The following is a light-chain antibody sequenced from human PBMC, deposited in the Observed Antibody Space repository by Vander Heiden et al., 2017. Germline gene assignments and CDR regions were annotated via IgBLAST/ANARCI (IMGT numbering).Light chain of an antibody. V-gene: IGKV1-9*01. Sequence: DIQLTQSPSFLSASVGDRVTITCRASQGISSYLAWYQQKPGKAPKLLIYAASTLQSGVPSRFSGSGSGTEVTLTISSLQPEDFATYYCQQLNSYLSITFGQGTRLEIK. J-gene: IGKJ5*01. CDR3: QQLNSYLSIT. CDR2: AAS. CDR1: QGISSY.